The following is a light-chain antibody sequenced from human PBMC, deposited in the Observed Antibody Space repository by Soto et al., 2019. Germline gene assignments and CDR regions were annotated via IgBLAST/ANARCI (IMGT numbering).Light chain of an antibody. V-gene: IGKV1D-8*03. CDR2: AAS. CDR3: QQYYDSPIT. J-gene: IGKJ5*01. CDR1: QGISSY. Sequence: VIWMTQSPSLLSASTGDRVTISCLMSQGISSYLSWYQQKPGKAPELLIYAASTLQSGVPSRFSGSGSGTDFTLTISSLQAEDVVLYYCQQYYDSPITFGQGTRLEI.